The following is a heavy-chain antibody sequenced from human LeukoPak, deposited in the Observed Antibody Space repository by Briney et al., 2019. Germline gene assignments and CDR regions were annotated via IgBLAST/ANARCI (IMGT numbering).Heavy chain of an antibody. CDR1: GYTFTSYG. V-gene: IGHV1-18*01. D-gene: IGHD3-22*01. Sequence: ASVKVSCKASGYTFTSYGISWVRQAPGQGLEWMGWISAYNGNTNYAQKLRGRVTMTTDTSTSTAYMELRSLRSDDTAVYYCASSYDSSGYPGGDFDYWGQGTLVTVSS. CDR2: ISAYNGNT. J-gene: IGHJ4*02. CDR3: ASSYDSSGYPGGDFDY.